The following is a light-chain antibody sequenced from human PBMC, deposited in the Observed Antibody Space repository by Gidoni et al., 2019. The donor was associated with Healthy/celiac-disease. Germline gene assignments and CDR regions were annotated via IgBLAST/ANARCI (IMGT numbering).Light chain of an antibody. CDR1: QSVSSN. CDR2: GAS. J-gene: IGKJ2*01. Sequence: EIVMTQSPATLSVSPGERATPSCRASQSVSSNLAWYQQKPGQAPRLLIYGASTRATGIPARFSGSGSGTEFTLTISSLQSEDFAVYYCQPHNRAFGQGTKLEIK. V-gene: IGKV3-15*01. CDR3: QPHNRA.